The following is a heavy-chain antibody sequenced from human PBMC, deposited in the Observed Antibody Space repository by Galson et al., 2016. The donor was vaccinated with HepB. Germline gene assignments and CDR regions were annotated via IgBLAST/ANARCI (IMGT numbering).Heavy chain of an antibody. V-gene: IGHV1-69*06. CDR2: ISPIFGTA. CDR1: GGTFSNFA. Sequence: SVKVSCKASGGTFSNFAISWLRQAPGQGLEWMGGISPIFGTADYAQKFQGRVTITADKSTSTAYMELSGLRSEDTAVYYCARVWSGPKRWFDPWGQGTLVTVSS. J-gene: IGHJ5*02. D-gene: IGHD3-3*01. CDR3: ARVWSGPKRWFDP.